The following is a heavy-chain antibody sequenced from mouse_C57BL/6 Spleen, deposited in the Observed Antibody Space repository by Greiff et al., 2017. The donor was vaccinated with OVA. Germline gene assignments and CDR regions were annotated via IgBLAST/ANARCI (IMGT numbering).Heavy chain of an antibody. CDR1: GFTFSDYG. J-gene: IGHJ2*01. Sequence: EVQLVESGGGLVKPGGSLKLSCAASGFTFSDYGMHWVRQAPEKGLEWVAYISSGSSTIYYADTVKGRFTISRDNAKNTLVLQMTSLRSEDTAMYYCARGRLGNYFDYWGQGTTLTVSS. D-gene: IGHD3-3*01. V-gene: IGHV5-17*01. CDR2: ISSGSSTI. CDR3: ARGRLGNYFDY.